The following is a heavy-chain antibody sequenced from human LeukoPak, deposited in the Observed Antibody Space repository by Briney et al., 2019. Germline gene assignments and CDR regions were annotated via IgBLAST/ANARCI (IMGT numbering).Heavy chain of an antibody. CDR1: GGSISSYY. J-gene: IGHJ6*02. D-gene: IGHD6-13*01. CDR2: IYYSGST. V-gene: IGHV4-59*08. Sequence: SETLSLTCTVSGGSISSYYWSWIRQPPGKGLEWIGYIYYSGSTNYNPSLKSRVTISVDTSKNQFSLKLSSVTAADTAVYYCARHGVAAAGPYYCYGMDVWGQGTTVTVSS. CDR3: ARHGVAAAGPYYCYGMDV.